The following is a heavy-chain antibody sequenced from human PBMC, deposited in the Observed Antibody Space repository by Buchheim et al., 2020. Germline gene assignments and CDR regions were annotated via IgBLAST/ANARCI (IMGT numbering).Heavy chain of an antibody. Sequence: QLQLQESGPGLVKPSETLSLTCTVSGGPITNTIYYWGWIRQPPGKGLEWIGSIQSSGSTYYSPSLKSRVTISVDTSKNQFSLKLSSVTAADTAVYYCARDRTIAVAGYYYYGMDVWGQGTT. V-gene: IGHV4-39*02. D-gene: IGHD6-19*01. CDR1: GGPITNTIYY. CDR3: ARDRTIAVAGYYYYGMDV. CDR2: IQSSGST. J-gene: IGHJ6*02.